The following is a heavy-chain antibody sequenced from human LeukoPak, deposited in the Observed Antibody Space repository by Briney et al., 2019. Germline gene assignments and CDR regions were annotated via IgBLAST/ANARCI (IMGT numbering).Heavy chain of an antibody. J-gene: IGHJ6*03. CDR2: ISAYNGNT. CDR1: GYTFTSYG. V-gene: IGHV1-18*01. D-gene: IGHD2-2*01. CDR3: ARDLTCGTSCQRGYYYYYYMDV. Sequence: ASVKVSCKASGYTFTSYGISWVRQAPGQGLEWMGWISAYNGNTNYAQKLQGRVTMTTDTSTSTAYMELRSLRSDDTAVYYCARDLTCGTSCQRGYYYYYYMDVWGKGTTVTVSS.